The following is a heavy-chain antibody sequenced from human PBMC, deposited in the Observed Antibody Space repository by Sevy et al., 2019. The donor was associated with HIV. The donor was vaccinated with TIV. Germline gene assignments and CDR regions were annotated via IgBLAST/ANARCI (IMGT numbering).Heavy chain of an antibody. J-gene: IGHJ6*02. CDR3: ARDSHAYGDLDFYNYGMDV. Sequence: GGSLRLSCAASGFSFSSYWMSWVRQAPGKGLEWVANIKADGSEEKFVDSVKGRFTIFRDNAKNSLYQQMNSLRAEDTAVYYCARDSHAYGDLDFYNYGMDVWGQGTTVTVSS. V-gene: IGHV3-7*01. D-gene: IGHD4-17*01. CDR1: GFSFSSYW. CDR2: IKADGSEE.